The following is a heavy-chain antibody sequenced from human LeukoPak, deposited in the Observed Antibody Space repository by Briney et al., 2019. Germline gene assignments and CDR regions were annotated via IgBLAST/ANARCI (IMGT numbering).Heavy chain of an antibody. CDR1: GYTFTSYG. V-gene: IGHV1-18*01. J-gene: IGHJ4*02. CDR2: ISAYNGNT. CDR3: ARDQRDDFWSGYYNLIFDY. D-gene: IGHD3-3*01. Sequence: ASVKVSCKASGYTFTSYGISWVRQAPGQGLEWTGWISAYNGNTNYAQKLQGRVTMTTDTSTSTAYMELRSLRSDDTAVYYRARDQRDDFWSGYYNLIFDYWGQGTLVTVSS.